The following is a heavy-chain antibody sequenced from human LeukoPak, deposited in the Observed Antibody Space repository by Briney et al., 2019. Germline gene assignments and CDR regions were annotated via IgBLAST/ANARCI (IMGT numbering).Heavy chain of an antibody. J-gene: IGHJ3*02. D-gene: IGHD5-18*01. Sequence: GESLKISCKASGYSFTNYWIGWVRQVPGKGLEWMGIIYPGDSDARYSPSFQGQVTILADKSISTAYLQWSSLKASDTAMYYCARPREEGTAMGLRAFDIWGQGTMVTVSS. CDR2: IYPGDSDA. V-gene: IGHV5-51*01. CDR1: GYSFTNYW. CDR3: ARPREEGTAMGLRAFDI.